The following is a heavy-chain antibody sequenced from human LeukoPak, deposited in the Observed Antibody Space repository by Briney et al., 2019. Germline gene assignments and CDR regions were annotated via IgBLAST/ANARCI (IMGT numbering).Heavy chain of an antibody. CDR1: GDSMSGGGHS. Sequence: SQTLSLTCAVSGDSMSGGGHSWSWVRQPLGKGLEWIGNIYRSGSTYYNPSLKSRSSMSLDRSQNQFSLRLSSVTAADTAVYYCASRRNRGADFDYWGQGILVTVSS. CDR2: IYRSGST. D-gene: IGHD3-10*01. J-gene: IGHJ4*02. CDR3: ASRRNRGADFDY. V-gene: IGHV4-30-2*01.